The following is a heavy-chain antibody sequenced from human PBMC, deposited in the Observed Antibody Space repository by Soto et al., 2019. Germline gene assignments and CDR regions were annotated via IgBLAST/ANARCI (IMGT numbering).Heavy chain of an antibody. CDR3: ARNGGHEWAYYYYYGMDV. D-gene: IGHD1-26*01. CDR2: ISAYNGNT. J-gene: IGHJ6*02. Sequence: QVQLVQSGAEVKKPGASVKVSCKASGYTFTSYGISWVRQAPGQGLEWMGWISAYNGNTNYAQKLQGRVTMTTDTSTSTAYMELRSLRSDDTAVYYCARNGGHEWAYYYYYGMDVWGQGTTVTVSS. CDR1: GYTFTSYG. V-gene: IGHV1-18*01.